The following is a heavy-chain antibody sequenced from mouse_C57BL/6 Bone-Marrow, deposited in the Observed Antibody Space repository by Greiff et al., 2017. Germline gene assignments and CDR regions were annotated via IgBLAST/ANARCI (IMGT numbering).Heavy chain of an antibody. D-gene: IGHD4-1*01. CDR3: ARDWDEDY. J-gene: IGHJ2*01. V-gene: IGHV1-19*01. CDR2: INPYNGGT. CDR1: GYTFTDYY. Sequence: EVQLQESGPVLVKPGASVKMSCKASGYTFTDYYMTWVQQSPGKSLEWIGVINPYNGGTSYNQTFKGKATLTVDKSSSTAYMELNSLTSEDSAVYYCARDWDEDYWGQGTTLTVSS.